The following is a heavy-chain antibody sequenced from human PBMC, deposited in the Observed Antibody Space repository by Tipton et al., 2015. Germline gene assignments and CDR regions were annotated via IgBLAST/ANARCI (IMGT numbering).Heavy chain of an antibody. CDR1: GDSISSYNW. Sequence: TLSLTCGVSGDSISSYNWWSWVRQPPGKGLEWIGAIYHTGTTQYNPSLKSRVTISVDTSKNQFSLKLSSVTAADTAVYYCARLDTVTTELDYWGQGTLVTVSS. D-gene: IGHD4-17*01. CDR2: IYHTGTT. CDR3: ARLDTVTTELDY. J-gene: IGHJ4*02. V-gene: IGHV4-4*02.